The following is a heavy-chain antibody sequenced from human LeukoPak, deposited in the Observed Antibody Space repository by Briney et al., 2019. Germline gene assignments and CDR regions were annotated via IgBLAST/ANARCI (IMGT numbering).Heavy chain of an antibody. CDR3: ARDSNGYFLFDY. Sequence: SETLSLTCTVSGDSINSGVYYWGWIRQHPGKGLEWIGYIYYGGNTYYNPSLKSRVTISIDTSKNQFSLKLNSVTGADTAVYYCARDSNGYFLFDYWGQGTLVTVSS. CDR1: GDSINSGVYY. CDR2: IYYGGNT. J-gene: IGHJ4*02. D-gene: IGHD2/OR15-2a*01. V-gene: IGHV4-31*03.